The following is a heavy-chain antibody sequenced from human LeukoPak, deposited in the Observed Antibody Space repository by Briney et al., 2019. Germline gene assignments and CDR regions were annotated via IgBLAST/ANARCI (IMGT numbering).Heavy chain of an antibody. CDR3: ASFLQYCSGGSCYGAEYYFDY. CDR2: IYHSGST. V-gene: IGHV4-4*02. CDR1: GGSISSSNW. J-gene: IGHJ4*02. Sequence: SGTLSLTCAVSGGSISSSNWWSWVRQPPGKGLEWIGEIYHSGSTNYNPSLKSRVTLSVDKSKNQFSLKLSSVTAADTAVYYCASFLQYCSGGSCYGAEYYFDYWSQGTLVTVSS. D-gene: IGHD2-15*01.